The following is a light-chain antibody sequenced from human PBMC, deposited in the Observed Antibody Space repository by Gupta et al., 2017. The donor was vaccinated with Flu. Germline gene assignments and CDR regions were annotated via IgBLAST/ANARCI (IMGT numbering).Light chain of an antibody. CDR3: QQRANWPPLT. Sequence: ATLSLSSGERATLSCRARQSVGKSLAWYQQKPSQAPRLIISDDSDRATGIPARFSGSGSGTDFTLTISSRGPEDVASYDCQQRANWPPLTFGGGTKVEI. V-gene: IGKV3-11*01. CDR2: DDS. CDR1: QSVGKS. J-gene: IGKJ4*01.